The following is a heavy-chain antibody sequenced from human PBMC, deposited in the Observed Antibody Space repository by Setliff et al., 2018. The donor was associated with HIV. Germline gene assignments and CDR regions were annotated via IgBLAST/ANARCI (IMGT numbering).Heavy chain of an antibody. CDR2: VSHSGST. CDR1: GVSISNSLW. CDR3: ARDIVGATTVAHAFDI. Sequence: PSETLSLTCVVSGVSISNSLWWTWVRQPPGKGLEWIGEVSHSGSTNYNPSLKSRVTISVDTSKNQFSLKLSSVTAADTAVYYCARDIVGATTVAHAFDIWGQGTMVTVSS. V-gene: IGHV4-4*02. J-gene: IGHJ3*02. D-gene: IGHD1-26*01.